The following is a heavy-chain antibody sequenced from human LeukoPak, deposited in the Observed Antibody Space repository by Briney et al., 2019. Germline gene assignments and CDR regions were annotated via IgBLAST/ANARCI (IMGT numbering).Heavy chain of an antibody. CDR1: V. CDR2: IGTSGATT. CDR3: ARIERCDY. Sequence: VMSWVRKFPGKGLEWLSSIGTSGATTTYADSVKGRFTISRDNSENTLYLQMNSLRVEDTAEYYCARIERCDYWGQGTLVTVSS. J-gene: IGHJ4*02. V-gene: IGHV3-23*01.